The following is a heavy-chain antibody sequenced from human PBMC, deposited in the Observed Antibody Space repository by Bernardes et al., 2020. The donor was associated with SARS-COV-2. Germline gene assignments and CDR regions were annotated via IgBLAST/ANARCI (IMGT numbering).Heavy chain of an antibody. CDR1: GFTFSSYA. D-gene: IGHD2-15*01. CDR3: ANPDCGGSCYNY. Sequence: GGSLRLSCAASGFTFSSYAMSWVRQAPGKGLEWVSAISGSGGSTYYADSVKGRFTISRDNSKNTLYLQMNSLRAEDTAVYYCANPDCGGSCYNYWGQGTLVTVSS. V-gene: IGHV3-23*01. CDR2: ISGSGGST. J-gene: IGHJ4*02.